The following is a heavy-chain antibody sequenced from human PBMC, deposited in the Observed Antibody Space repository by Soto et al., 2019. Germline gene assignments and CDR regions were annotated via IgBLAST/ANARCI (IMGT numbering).Heavy chain of an antibody. V-gene: IGHV4-31*03. CDR3: ARADFGDRGLAFDS. D-gene: IGHD2-21*01. CDR1: GGSTGSGGYY. J-gene: IGHJ4*02. Sequence: QVQLLESGPGLVKTSQTLSLTCSVSGGSTGSGGYYWSWVRQHPGKGLEWIGYIYYTGSAYYSPSRKSRVSISVDTSKNQFSLILDAVTVADTAVYYCARADFGDRGLAFDSWGQGILVTVSS. CDR2: IYYTGSA.